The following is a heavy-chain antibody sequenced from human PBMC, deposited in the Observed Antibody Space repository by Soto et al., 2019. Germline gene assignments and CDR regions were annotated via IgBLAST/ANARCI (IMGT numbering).Heavy chain of an antibody. D-gene: IGHD6-13*01. CDR2: ISGSGGST. J-gene: IGHJ5*02. CDR3: AKGTDHLIAEWEDTPWFDP. CDR1: GFTFSSYA. V-gene: IGHV3-23*01. Sequence: PGGSLRLSCAASGFTFSSYAMSWVRQAPGKGLEWVSAISGSGGSTYYADSVKGRFTISRDNSKNTLYLQMNSLRAEDTAVYYCAKGTDHLIAEWEDTPWFDPWGQGTLVTVSS.